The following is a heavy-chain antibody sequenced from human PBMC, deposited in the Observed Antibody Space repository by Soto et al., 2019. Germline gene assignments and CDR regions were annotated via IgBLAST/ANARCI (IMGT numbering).Heavy chain of an antibody. D-gene: IGHD1-26*01. CDR3: VVAVGAKDYYYGMDV. CDR1: GFTFNTYG. V-gene: IGHV3-33*01. CDR2: IWYDGSKK. J-gene: IGHJ6*02. Sequence: QVQLVESGGGVVQPGRSLRLSCAASGFTFNTYGMHWVRQAPGKGLEWVAVIWYDGSKKYHADSVKGRFTISRDNSKNTLYLQMNSLRAEDTAVYYCVVAVGAKDYYYGMDVWGQGTMVTVSS.